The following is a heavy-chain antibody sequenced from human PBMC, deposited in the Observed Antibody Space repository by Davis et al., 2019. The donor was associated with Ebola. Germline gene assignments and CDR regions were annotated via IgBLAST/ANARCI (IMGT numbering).Heavy chain of an antibody. V-gene: IGHV4-39*01. CDR2: VFYTGSA. Sequence: PSETLSLTCTVSGDSISSPGYYWGWIRQPPGKGLEWIGCVFYTGSAYYNPSLKSRISIFVDTSKTQFSLRLTSVSAADTAVYHCARLKYHSGSGGFPDFWGQGTLVTVSA. J-gene: IGHJ4*02. CDR3: ARLKYHSGSGGFPDF. CDR1: GDSISSPGYY. D-gene: IGHD3-10*01.